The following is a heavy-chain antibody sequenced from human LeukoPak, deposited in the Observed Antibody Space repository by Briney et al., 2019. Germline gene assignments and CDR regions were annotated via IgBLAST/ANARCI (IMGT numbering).Heavy chain of an antibody. J-gene: IGHJ6*02. CDR2: IIPIFGTA. CDR3: ASPTYIYYYYGMDV. CDR1: GGTFSSYA. D-gene: IGHD2/OR15-2a*01. V-gene: IGHV1-69*13. Sequence: VASVKVSCKASGGTFSSYAISWVRQAPGQGLEWMGGIIPIFGTANYAQKFQGRVTNTADESTSTAYMELSSLRSEDTAVYYCASPTYIYYYYGMDVWGQGTTVTVSS.